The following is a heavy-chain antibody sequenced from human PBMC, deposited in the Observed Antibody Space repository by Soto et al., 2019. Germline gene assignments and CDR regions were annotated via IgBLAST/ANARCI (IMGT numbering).Heavy chain of an antibody. V-gene: IGHV1-18*01. CDR1: VYFLPIWG. CDR2: VRAYSGNT. Sequence: VSWLDSVYFLPIWGVLWVRQAPKQGLEYMGWVRAYSGNTNYAEKLQGRVTMTTDTSTRTAYMELRSLRSDDTALYYCARVAVAGTSPPPHGFDSWGQGILVTVSS. D-gene: IGHD6-19*01. J-gene: IGHJ5*02. CDR3: ARVAVAGTSPPPHGFDS.